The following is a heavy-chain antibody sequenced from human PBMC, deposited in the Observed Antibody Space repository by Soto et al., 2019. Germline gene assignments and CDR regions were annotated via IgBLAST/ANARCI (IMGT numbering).Heavy chain of an antibody. CDR2: IYYSGST. D-gene: IGHD2-15*01. CDR1: GGSISSGDYY. Sequence: QVQLQESGPGLVKPSQTLSLTCTVSGGSISSGDYYWSWIRQPPGKGLEWIGYIYYSGSTYYNPSLKIRVTISVDTSKNQLSLKLSSVTAADTAVYYCARDHCSGGSCPGSYYYGMDVWGQGTTVTVSS. CDR3: ARDHCSGGSCPGSYYYGMDV. V-gene: IGHV4-30-4*01. J-gene: IGHJ6*02.